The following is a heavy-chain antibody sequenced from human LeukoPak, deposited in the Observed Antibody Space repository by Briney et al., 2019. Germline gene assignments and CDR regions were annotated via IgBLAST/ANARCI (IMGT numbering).Heavy chain of an antibody. CDR1: GGSYSGYY. CDR3: ARGRITGTTCPMDV. V-gene: IGHV4-34*01. Sequence: PSETLSLTCGIYGGSYSGYYWTWVRQPPGKGLEWIGEINHGGSTNYNPSLKSRVTISVDTSKNQFSLKLNSVTAADTAVYYCARGRITGTTCPMDVWGEGTAVTVSS. D-gene: IGHD1-7*01. J-gene: IGHJ6*03. CDR2: INHGGST.